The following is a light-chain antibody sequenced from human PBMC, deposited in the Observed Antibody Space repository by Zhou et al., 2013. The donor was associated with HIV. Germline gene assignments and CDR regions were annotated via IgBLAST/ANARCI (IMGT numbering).Light chain of an antibody. CDR3: QQTYSTPRT. V-gene: IGKV1-39*01. Sequence: DIQMTQSPSSLSASVGDRVTITCRASQIISTYLNWYQQRPGKVPKLLIYGASNLQSGVPSRFSAFGAGTDFTLTISSLEPEDFATYYCQQTYSTPRTFGPGTKLDIK. CDR1: QIISTY. CDR2: GAS. J-gene: IGKJ2*01.